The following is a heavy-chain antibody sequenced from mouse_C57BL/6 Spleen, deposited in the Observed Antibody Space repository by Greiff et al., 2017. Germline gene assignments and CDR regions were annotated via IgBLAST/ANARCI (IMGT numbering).Heavy chain of an antibody. D-gene: IGHD1-1*01. CDR1: GYTFTSYW. J-gene: IGHJ2*01. CDR3: AREDYCGSSG. Sequence: VQLQQPGAELVRPGSSVKLSCKASGYTFTSYWMDWVKQRPGQGLEWIGNIYPSDSETHYNQKFKDKATLTVDKSSSTAYMQLSSLTSEDSAVYYCAREDYCGSSGWGQGTTLTVSA. V-gene: IGHV1-61*01. CDR2: IYPSDSET.